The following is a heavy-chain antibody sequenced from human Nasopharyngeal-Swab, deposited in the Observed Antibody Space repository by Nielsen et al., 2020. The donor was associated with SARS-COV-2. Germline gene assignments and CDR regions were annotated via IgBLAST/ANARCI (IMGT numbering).Heavy chain of an antibody. CDR2: ISSSSGTI. J-gene: IGHJ3*02. D-gene: IGHD1-26*01. CDR3: ARDPNGSYYFRPDAFDI. V-gene: IGHV3-48*02. Sequence: GGSLRLSCTTSGFTFNTYGMNWVRQAPGKGPEWLSYISSSSGTINYADSVKGRFTISRDNAKNSLYLQMNSLRDEDTAVYYCARDPNGSYYFRPDAFDIWGQGIMVIVSS. CDR1: GFTFNTYG.